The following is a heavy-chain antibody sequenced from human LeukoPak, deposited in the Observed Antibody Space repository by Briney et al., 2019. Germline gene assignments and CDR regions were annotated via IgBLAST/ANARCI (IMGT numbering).Heavy chain of an antibody. Sequence: GGSLRLSCAASGFTFSSYSMNWVRQAPGKGLEWVSSISSSSSYIYYADSVKGRFTISRDNAKNSPYLQMNSLRAEDTAVYYCARDSQEQQLAYWGQGTLVTVSS. CDR3: ARDSQEQQLAY. CDR2: ISSSSSYI. D-gene: IGHD6-13*01. V-gene: IGHV3-21*01. J-gene: IGHJ4*02. CDR1: GFTFSSYS.